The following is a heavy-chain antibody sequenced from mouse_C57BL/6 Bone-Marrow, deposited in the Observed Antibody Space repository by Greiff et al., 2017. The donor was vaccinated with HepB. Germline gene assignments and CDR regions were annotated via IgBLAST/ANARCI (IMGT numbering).Heavy chain of an antibody. CDR3: ARRGPTIVTTWYFDV. CDR1: GFTFSSYA. J-gene: IGHJ1*03. CDR2: ISDGGSYT. Sequence: EVKLVESGGGLVKPGGSLKLSCAASGFTFSSYAMSWVRQTPEKRLEWVATISDGGSYTYYPDNVKGRFTLSRDNAKNNLYLQMSHLKSEDTAMYYCARRGPTIVTTWYFDVWGTGTTVTVSS. D-gene: IGHD2-5*01. V-gene: IGHV5-4*03.